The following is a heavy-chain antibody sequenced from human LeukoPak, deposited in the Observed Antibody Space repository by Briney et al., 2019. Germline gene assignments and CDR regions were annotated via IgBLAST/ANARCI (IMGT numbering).Heavy chain of an antibody. D-gene: IGHD3-10*01. J-gene: IGHJ4*02. CDR2: IWYDGSNK. CDR3: AKEGYYGSGSYYFDY. CDR1: GFTFSSYA. Sequence: PGGSLRLSCAASGFTFSSYAMSWVRQAPGKGLEWVAVIWYDGSNKYYADSVKGRFTISRDNSKNTLYLQMNSLRAEDTAVYYCAKEGYYGSGSYYFDYWGQGTLVTVSS. V-gene: IGHV3-33*06.